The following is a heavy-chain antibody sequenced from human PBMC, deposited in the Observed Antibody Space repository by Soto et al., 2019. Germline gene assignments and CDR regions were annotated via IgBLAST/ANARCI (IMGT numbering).Heavy chain of an antibody. V-gene: IGHV4-34*01. J-gene: IGHJ5*02. D-gene: IGHD6-13*01. CDR2: INHSGST. CDR3: ARGSSSRPSSWFDP. CDR1: GGSFSGYY. Sequence: SETLSLTCAVYGGSFSGYYWSWIRQPPGKGLEWIGEINHSGSTNYNPSLKSRVTISVDTSKNQFSLKLSSVTAADTAVYYCARGSSSRPSSWFDPWGQGTPVTVSS.